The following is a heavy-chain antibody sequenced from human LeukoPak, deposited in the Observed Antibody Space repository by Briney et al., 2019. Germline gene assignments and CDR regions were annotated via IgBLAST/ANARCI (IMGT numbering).Heavy chain of an antibody. D-gene: IGHD6-13*01. CDR3: AREGIAAAGTSWFDP. CDR1: GFTFSSYW. J-gene: IGHJ5*02. CDR2: INSDRSST. Sequence: GGSLRLSCAASGFTFSSYWMHWVRQAPGKGLVWVSRINSDRSSTSYADSVKGRFTISRDNAKNTLYLQMNSLRAEDTAVYYCAREGIAAAGTSWFDPWGQGTLVTVSS. V-gene: IGHV3-74*01.